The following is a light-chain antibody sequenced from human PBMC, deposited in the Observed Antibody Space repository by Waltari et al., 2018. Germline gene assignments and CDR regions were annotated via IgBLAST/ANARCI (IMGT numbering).Light chain of an antibody. J-gene: IGKJ4*01. CDR3: QQLNDWPLT. CDR2: DAS. V-gene: IGKV3-11*01. Sequence: EIVFTQSPATLSLSPGERATLSCRASQSASKYVSWYQKRHGKAPRLLIYDASNRHTGVPDRFDGFGFGTDFTLTISSLEPEDSAVYYCQQLNDWPLTFGGGTRVEIK. CDR1: QSASKY.